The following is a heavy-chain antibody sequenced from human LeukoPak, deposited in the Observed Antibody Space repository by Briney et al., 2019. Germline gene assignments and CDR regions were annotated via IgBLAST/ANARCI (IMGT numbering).Heavy chain of an antibody. D-gene: IGHD6-19*01. J-gene: IGHJ4*02. CDR2: INPSSGGT. CDR1: GYTFTGYY. V-gene: IGHV1-2*02. CDR3: ARDRGVAVSGVSWD. Sequence: APVKLSCKASGYTFTGYYMHWVRQAPGQGLEWMGWINPSSGGTNYAQKFQGRVTMTRDTSISTAYMDLYRLTSDDTAVYYCARDRGVAVSGVSWDWGQGTLVTVSS.